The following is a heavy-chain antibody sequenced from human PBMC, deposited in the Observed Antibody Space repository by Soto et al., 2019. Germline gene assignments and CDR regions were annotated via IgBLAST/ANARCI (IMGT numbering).Heavy chain of an antibody. CDR1: RFTFTIYW. CDR3: SSGDFYHSHAVDV. J-gene: IGHJ6*02. D-gene: IGHD3-10*01. Sequence: GGSLRLSCAASRFTFTIYWMNWVRQAPGKGLEWVANIKQDGSEKYYVDSVKGRFTISRDNAKKSLYLQMNSLRAEDTAVYSCSSGDFYHSHAVDVWGQRTTVTASS. CDR2: IKQDGSEK. V-gene: IGHV3-7*01.